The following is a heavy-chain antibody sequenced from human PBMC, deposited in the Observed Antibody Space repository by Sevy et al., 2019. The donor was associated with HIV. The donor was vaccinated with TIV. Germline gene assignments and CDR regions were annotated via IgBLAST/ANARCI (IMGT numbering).Heavy chain of an antibody. V-gene: IGHV4-4*07. CDR1: GGSISSYY. CDR2: IYTSGST. Sequence: SETLSLTCTVSGGSISSYYWSWIRQPAGKGLEWIGRIYTSGSTNYNPSLKSRVTMSVDTSKNQFSLKLSSVTAADTAVYYCARDTSSIYRGGDCYSGYMDVWGKGTTVTVSS. CDR3: ARDTSSIYRGGDCYSGYMDV. J-gene: IGHJ6*03. D-gene: IGHD2-21*02.